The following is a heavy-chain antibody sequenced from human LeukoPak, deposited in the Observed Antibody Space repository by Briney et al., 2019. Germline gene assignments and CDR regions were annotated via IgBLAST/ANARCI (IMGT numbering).Heavy chain of an antibody. V-gene: IGHV3-23*01. Sequence: GGSLRPSCAASGFTSSSSAMGWVRQAPGKGLEWVSAISGSGGSTYYADSVKGRFTISRDNSKNTLYLQMNSLRADDTAVYYCAKERGSGSYYDYYYYMDVWGKGTTVTVSS. J-gene: IGHJ6*03. CDR1: GFTSSSSA. CDR3: AKERGSGSYYDYYYYMDV. D-gene: IGHD3-10*01. CDR2: ISGSGGST.